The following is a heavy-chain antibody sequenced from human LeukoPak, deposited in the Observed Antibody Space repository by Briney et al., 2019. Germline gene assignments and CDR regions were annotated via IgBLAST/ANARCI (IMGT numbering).Heavy chain of an antibody. CDR3: ARVYSRLPYSFDS. D-gene: IGHD5-12*01. Sequence: ASVKVSCKASEDTFSNYYMHWVRQAPGQGLEWMGIINPRGGGTNYAQKFQGRVTMTRDMSTRTLYMELSSLRSDDTAVYCCARVYSRLPYSFDSWGQGTLVTVSP. J-gene: IGHJ4*02. CDR2: INPRGGGT. V-gene: IGHV1-46*01. CDR1: EDTFSNYY.